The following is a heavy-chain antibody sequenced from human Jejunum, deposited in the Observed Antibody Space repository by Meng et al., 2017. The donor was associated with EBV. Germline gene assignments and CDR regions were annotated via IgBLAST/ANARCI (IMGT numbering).Heavy chain of an antibody. J-gene: IGHJ4*02. V-gene: IGHV4-4*02. CDR2: IHHTEST. D-gene: IGHD3-22*01. CDR1: GGSISSSNW. CDR3: ARESYSDSSGYYSLDY. Sequence: VQLQESGPGLVKPWGTLSLTCAVSGGSISSSNWWSWVRQAPGKGLEWIGEIHHTESTNYNPSLKSRVTISVDKSKNQFSLKLSSVTAADTAVYYCARESYSDSSGYYSLDYWGQGSLVTVSS.